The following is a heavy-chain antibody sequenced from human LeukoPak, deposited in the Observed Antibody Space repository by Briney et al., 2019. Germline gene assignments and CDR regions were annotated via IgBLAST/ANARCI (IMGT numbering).Heavy chain of an antibody. CDR2: IYYSGST. CDR1: GGSISSYY. CDR3: ARTNGYSSSFDY. V-gene: IGHV4-59*01. D-gene: IGHD6-6*01. Sequence: SETLSLTCTVSGGSISSYYWSWIRQPPGKGLEWIGYIYYSGSTNYNPSLKSRVTISVDTSKNQFSLKLSSVTAADTAVYYCARTNGYSSSFDYWGQGTLVTVSS. J-gene: IGHJ4*02.